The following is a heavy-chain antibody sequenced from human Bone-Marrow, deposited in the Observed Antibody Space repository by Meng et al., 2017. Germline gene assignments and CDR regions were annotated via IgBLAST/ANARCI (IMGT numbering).Heavy chain of an antibody. D-gene: IGHD6-19*01. CDR1: GYTFSSSG. V-gene: IGHV1-18*01. Sequence: ASVKVSCKASGYTFSSSGISWVRQAPGQGLEWMGWISAYNGNTRYAQKVQGRITMTTDTSTNTAYMELSSLTPDDTAVYYCAREALLYSSGFDRGGHEYWGQGTLVTVSS. CDR3: AREALLYSSGFDRGGHEY. J-gene: IGHJ4*02. CDR2: ISAYNGNT.